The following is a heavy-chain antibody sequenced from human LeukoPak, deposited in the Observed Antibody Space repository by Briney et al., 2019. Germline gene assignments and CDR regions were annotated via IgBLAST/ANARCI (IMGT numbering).Heavy chain of an antibody. J-gene: IGHJ4*02. Sequence: GGSLRLSCAASGFTVSSNYMSWVRQAPGKGLEWVSIIYSGGSTYYADSVKGRFTISRDNSKNSLYLQMNSLRAEDTAVYYCARRNYFDYWGQGTLVTVSS. CDR1: GFTVSSNY. V-gene: IGHV3-53*01. CDR3: ARRNYFDY. CDR2: IYSGGST.